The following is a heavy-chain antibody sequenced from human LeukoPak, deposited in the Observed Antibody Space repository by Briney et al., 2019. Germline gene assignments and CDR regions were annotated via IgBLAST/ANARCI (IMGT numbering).Heavy chain of an antibody. J-gene: IGHJ4*02. CDR3: ARDRMSSGSYYSGYFDY. V-gene: IGHV1-69*05. Sequence: SVKVSCKASGGTFSSYAISWVRQAPGQGLEWMGGIIPIFGTANYAQKFQGRVTITTDESTSTAYMELSSLRSEDTAVYYCARDRMSSGSYYSGYFDYWGQGTLVTVSS. CDR2: IIPIFGTA. CDR1: GGTFSSYA. D-gene: IGHD1-26*01.